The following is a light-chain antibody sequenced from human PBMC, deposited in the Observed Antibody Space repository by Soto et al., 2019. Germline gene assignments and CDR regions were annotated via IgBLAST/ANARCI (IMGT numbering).Light chain of an antibody. CDR1: ESIKGW. CDR2: DAS. V-gene: IGKV1-5*01. CDR3: QQYNNGWT. Sequence: DAELSQSPSTLSASVGDRVTITCRASESIKGWLAWYQQKPGKAPKLLIYDASSLKGGVPSRFSGSGSGTEFTLTISSLQPDDFATYYCQQYNNGWTFGHGPKVDIK. J-gene: IGKJ1*01.